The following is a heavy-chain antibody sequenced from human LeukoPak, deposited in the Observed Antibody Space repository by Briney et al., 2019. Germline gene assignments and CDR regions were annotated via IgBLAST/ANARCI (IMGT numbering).Heavy chain of an antibody. J-gene: IGHJ4*02. CDR3: ASQGGLRNDF. CDR2: ISSSGSGGNT. D-gene: IGHD2-15*01. Sequence: GGSLRLSCAASGVTLSSYAMSWARQAPGKGLEWVSGISSSGSGGNTYYADSVKGRFTISRDSSKNTLFLHMNTLRAEDTAIYFCASQGGLRNDFWGQGTLVTVSS. CDR1: GVTLSSYA. V-gene: IGHV3-23*01.